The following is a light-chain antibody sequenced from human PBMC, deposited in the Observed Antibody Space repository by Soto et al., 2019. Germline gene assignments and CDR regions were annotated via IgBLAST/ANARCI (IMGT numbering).Light chain of an antibody. J-gene: IGLJ3*02. CDR2: DVT. Sequence: QSVLTQPRSVSGSPGQSVTISCTGTSSDVGVYNYVSWYQHHPVKAPKLMIYDVTKRPSGVPDRFSGSKSGNTASLTISGLQAEDEADYYCCSYAGRYTWVFGGGTQLTVL. CDR1: SSDVGVYNY. V-gene: IGLV2-11*01. CDR3: CSYAGRYTWV.